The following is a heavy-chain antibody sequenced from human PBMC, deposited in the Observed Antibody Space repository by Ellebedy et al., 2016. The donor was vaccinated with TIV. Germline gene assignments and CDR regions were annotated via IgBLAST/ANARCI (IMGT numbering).Heavy chain of an antibody. CDR3: ARGRWLQPYFDY. D-gene: IGHD5-24*01. J-gene: IGHJ4*02. CDR1: GGSISGSSYY. CDR2: IYYTGST. V-gene: IGHV4-31*03. Sequence: LRLSCTVSGGSISGSSYYLGWIRQHPGKGLEWSGYIYYTGSTYYNPSLKSRLIISVDTSKNQFSLKLTSVTAADTAVYYCARGRWLQPYFDYWGQGTPVTVSS.